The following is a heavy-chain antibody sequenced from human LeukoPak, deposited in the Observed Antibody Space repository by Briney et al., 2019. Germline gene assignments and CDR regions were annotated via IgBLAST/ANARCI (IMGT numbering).Heavy chain of an antibody. CDR1: GDSFTNYW. CDR2: IYPSDSDT. J-gene: IGHJ6*02. V-gene: IGHV5-51*01. D-gene: IGHD3-10*01. CDR3: VRQAYFGLDV. Sequence: GESLKISCNGSGDSFTNYWIGWVRQMPGKGLEWMAIIYPSDSDTRYNPSLQGQVTIPVDKSINTAYLQWSSLKASNTAMYYCVRQAYFGLDVWGEGTTVTVS.